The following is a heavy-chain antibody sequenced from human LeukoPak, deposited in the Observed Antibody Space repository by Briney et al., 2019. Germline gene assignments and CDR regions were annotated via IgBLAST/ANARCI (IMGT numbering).Heavy chain of an antibody. J-gene: IGHJ4*02. D-gene: IGHD2-2*01. Sequence: GGSLRLSCAASGFTFSSYGMHWVRQAPGKGLEWVAVIWYDGSNKYYADSVKGRFTISRDNSKNTLYLRMNSLRAEDTAVYYCAKEGGYCSSTSCSSFDYWGQGTLVTVSS. CDR2: IWYDGSNK. CDR1: GFTFSSYG. CDR3: AKEGGYCSSTSCSSFDY. V-gene: IGHV3-33*06.